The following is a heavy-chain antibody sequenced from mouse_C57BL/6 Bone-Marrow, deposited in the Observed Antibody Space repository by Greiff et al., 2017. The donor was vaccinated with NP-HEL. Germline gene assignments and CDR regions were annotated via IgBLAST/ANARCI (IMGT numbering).Heavy chain of an antibody. J-gene: IGHJ2*01. D-gene: IGHD1-3*01. V-gene: IGHV1-81*01. CDR3: ARGELPFDY. CDR2: IYPRSGNT. CDR1: GYTFTSYG. Sequence: QVQLKQSGAELARPGASVKLSCKASGYTFTSYGISWVKQRTGQGLEWIGEIYPRSGNTYYNEKFKGKATLTADKASSTAYMELRSLTSEDSAVYFCARGELPFDYWGQGTTLTVSS.